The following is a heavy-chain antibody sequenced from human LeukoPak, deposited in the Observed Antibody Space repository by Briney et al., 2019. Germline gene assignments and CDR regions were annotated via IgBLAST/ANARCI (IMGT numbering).Heavy chain of an antibody. CDR2: INFSGSTI. J-gene: IGHJ4*02. CDR1: SFSLSDFD. Sequence: PGGAPRLSSTTSSFSLSDFDMSSVRQAPGERLEWVSYINFSGSTITHADSVKGRLIISRDHAKNSLYLQLNSLRAEDTAVYYCARENPYAYFWGQGTLVTVSS. D-gene: IGHD2/OR15-2a*01. V-gene: IGHV3-48*03. CDR3: ARENPYAYF.